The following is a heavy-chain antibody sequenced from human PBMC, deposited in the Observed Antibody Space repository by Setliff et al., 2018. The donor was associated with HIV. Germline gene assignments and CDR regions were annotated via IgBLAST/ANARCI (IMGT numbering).Heavy chain of an antibody. CDR2: ISPGNGNT. CDR3: VRDRELRTTRSLDF. CDR1: GYIFLNYD. V-gene: IGHV1-18*04. D-gene: IGHD1-1*01. J-gene: IGHJ4*02. Sequence: ASVKVSCKASGYIFLNYDITWVRQAPGQGLEWMGWISPGNGNTNYAQKIEGRVILTTGKSTNTVEMELRSLRSDDTAVYYCVRDRELRTTRSLDFWGPGTLVTVSS.